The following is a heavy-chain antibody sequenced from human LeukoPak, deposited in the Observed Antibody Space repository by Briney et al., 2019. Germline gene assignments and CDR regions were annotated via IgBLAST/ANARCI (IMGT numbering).Heavy chain of an antibody. Sequence: GGSLEISCKGSGSRFTSYWISWVRQLPGKGLEWMGRIDPSDSYTNYSPSFQGHVTISADKSISTAYLQWSSLKASDTAMYYCAREIAASGSGTFDYWGQGTLVTVSS. CDR2: IDPSDSYT. J-gene: IGHJ4*02. V-gene: IGHV5-10-1*01. CDR1: GSRFTSYW. D-gene: IGHD6-13*01. CDR3: AREIAASGSGTFDY.